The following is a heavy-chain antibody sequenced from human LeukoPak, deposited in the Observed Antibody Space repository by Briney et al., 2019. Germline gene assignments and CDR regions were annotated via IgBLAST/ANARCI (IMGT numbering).Heavy chain of an antibody. D-gene: IGHD4-17*01. CDR2: IYHSGST. CDR3: ARGGGDGDADY. V-gene: IGHV4-30-2*01. CDR1: GGSISSGGYS. Sequence: PSQTLSLTCAVSGGSISSGGYSWSWIRQPPGKGLEWIGYIYHSGSTYYNPSLKSRVTISVDRSKNQFSLKLGSVTAADTAVYCCARGGGDGDADYWGQGTLVTVS. J-gene: IGHJ4*02.